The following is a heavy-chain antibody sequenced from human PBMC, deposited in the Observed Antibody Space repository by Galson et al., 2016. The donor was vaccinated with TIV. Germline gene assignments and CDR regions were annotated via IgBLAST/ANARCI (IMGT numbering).Heavy chain of an antibody. V-gene: IGHV3-66*02. Sequence: SLRLSCAASGLSVTDNSMTWVRQAPGQGLEWVALIYDDGKKMYADSVQGRFTISRDSSKNVLYLQMNSMRGDDTVVYFCARNRRHCGNECFLRYYYGMDVWGQGTAVTVSS. CDR3: ARNRRHCGNECFLRYYYGMDV. J-gene: IGHJ6*02. CDR2: IYDDGKK. D-gene: IGHD2-21*01. CDR1: GLSVTDNS.